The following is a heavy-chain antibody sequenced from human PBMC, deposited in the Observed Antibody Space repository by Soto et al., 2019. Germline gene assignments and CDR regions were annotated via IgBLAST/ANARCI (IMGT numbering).Heavy chain of an antibody. CDR3: ARDRQGVGAPALYYGMDV. CDR2: IYYSGST. Sequence: TLSLTCTVSGDSISSYYWSWIRQPPGKGLEWIGYIYYSGSTNYNPSLMSRVTISVDTSKNQFSLKLSSVTAADTAVYYCARDRQGVGAPALYYGMDVSGQGTTVTVSS. CDR1: GDSISSYY. D-gene: IGHD1-26*01. V-gene: IGHV4-59*01. J-gene: IGHJ6*02.